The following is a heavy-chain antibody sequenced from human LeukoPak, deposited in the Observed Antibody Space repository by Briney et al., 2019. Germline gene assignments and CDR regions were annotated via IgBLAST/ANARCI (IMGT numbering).Heavy chain of an antibody. CDR3: ARDEGIVPTQSDY. CDR2: ISAYNGNT. V-gene: IGHV1-18*01. Sequence: ASVKVSCKASGYTFTSYGITWVRQAPGQGLEWMGWISAYNGNTKYVQKFKGRVTMTTDTSTNTAYMELRSLRSDDTAVYYCARDEGIVPTQSDYWGQGSLVTVSS. J-gene: IGHJ4*02. D-gene: IGHD2/OR15-2a*01. CDR1: GYTFTSYG.